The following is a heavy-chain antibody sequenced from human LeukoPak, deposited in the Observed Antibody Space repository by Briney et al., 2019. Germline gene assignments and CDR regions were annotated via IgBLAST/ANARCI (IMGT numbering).Heavy chain of an antibody. CDR3: ARDIEEQWLVRVDAFDI. CDR2: IKQDGSEK. CDR1: GFTFSSYG. J-gene: IGHJ3*02. Sequence: GGTLRLSCAASGFTFSSYGMSWVRQAPGKGLEWVANIKQDGSEKYYVDSVKGRFTISRDNAKNPLYLQMNSLRAEDTAVYYCARDIEEQWLVRVDAFDIWGQGTMVTVSS. V-gene: IGHV3-7*01. D-gene: IGHD6-19*01.